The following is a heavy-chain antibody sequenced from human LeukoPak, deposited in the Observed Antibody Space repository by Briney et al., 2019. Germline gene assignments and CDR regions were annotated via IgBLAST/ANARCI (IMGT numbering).Heavy chain of an antibody. D-gene: IGHD2-21*02. CDR1: GFTFSSYG. CDR2: ISYDGSNK. CDR3: VVTRDAFDI. J-gene: IGHJ3*02. V-gene: IGHV3-30*03. Sequence: PGRSLRLSCAASGFTFSSYGMHWVRQAPGKGLEWVAVISYDGSNKYYADSVKGRFTISRDNSKNTLYLQMNSLRAEDTAVYYCVVTRDAFDIWGQGTMVTVSS.